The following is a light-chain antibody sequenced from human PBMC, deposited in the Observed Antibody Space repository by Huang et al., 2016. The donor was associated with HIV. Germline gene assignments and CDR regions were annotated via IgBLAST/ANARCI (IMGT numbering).Light chain of an antibody. V-gene: IGKV3-20*01. J-gene: IGKJ1*01. Sequence: EIVLTQSPGTLSLSPGERATLSCRASQSVSSSSVAWYQQKPGQAPGLLLYGASSRASGIPDRFSGSGSGTDFTLTISRLEPGDFAVYYCQQYDSSPWTFGQGTKVEIK. CDR2: GAS. CDR3: QQYDSSPWT. CDR1: QSVSSSS.